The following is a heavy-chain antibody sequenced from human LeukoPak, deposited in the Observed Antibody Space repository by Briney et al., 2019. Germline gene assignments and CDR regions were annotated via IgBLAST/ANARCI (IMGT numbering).Heavy chain of an antibody. Sequence: SETLSLTCTVSGASISDNNYYWGWVRQPPGKGLEWIGSIYYSGNTYYNPSLKSRVTISIDTSKKEFSLKVTSVTAADTAVFYCVRHALRVAAVWGQGTLVTVSS. V-gene: IGHV4-39*01. D-gene: IGHD2-15*01. CDR3: VRHALRVAAV. CDR1: GASISDNNYY. CDR2: IYYSGNT. J-gene: IGHJ4*02.